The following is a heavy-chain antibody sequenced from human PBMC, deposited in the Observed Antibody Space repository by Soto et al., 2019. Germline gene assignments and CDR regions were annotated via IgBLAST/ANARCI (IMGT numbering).Heavy chain of an antibody. Sequence: PSETLSLTCTVSGVSVSSGSYYWSWIRQPPGKGLEWIGYIYYSGSTNYNPSLKSRVTISVGTSKNQFSLKLSSVTAADTAVYYCAIQTVEMATNSSDYWGQGTPVTVSS. D-gene: IGHD5-12*01. CDR3: AIQTVEMATNSSDY. CDR1: GVSVSSGSYY. V-gene: IGHV4-61*01. J-gene: IGHJ4*02. CDR2: IYYSGST.